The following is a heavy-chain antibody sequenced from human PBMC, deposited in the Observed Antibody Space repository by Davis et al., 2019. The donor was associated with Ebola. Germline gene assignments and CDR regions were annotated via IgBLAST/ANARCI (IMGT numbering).Heavy chain of an antibody. CDR1: GFIFSSYA. CDR3: AKVHPPTTVTTGWFDP. D-gene: IGHD4-17*01. J-gene: IGHJ5*02. Sequence: PGGSLRLSCAASGFIFSSYAMSWVRQAPGKGLEWVSSISVRSITYHADSVKGRFTISRDNSKNTLYLQMNSLRAEHTAVYYCAKVHPPTTVTTGWFDPWGQGTLVTVSS. V-gene: IGHV3-23*01. CDR2: ISVRSIT.